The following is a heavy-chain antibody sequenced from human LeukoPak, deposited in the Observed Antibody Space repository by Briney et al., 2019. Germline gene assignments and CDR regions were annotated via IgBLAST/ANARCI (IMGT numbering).Heavy chain of an antibody. CDR3: ARDNSVEDTAWWFDP. J-gene: IGHJ5*02. CDR1: GYTITTYG. CDR2: INPSGGST. D-gene: IGHD4-23*01. Sequence: ASVKVSCKASGYTITTYGITWVRQAPGQGLEWMGIINPSGGSTSYAQKFQGRVTMTRDMSTSTDYMELSSLRSEDTAVYYCARDNSVEDTAWWFDPWGQGTLVTVSS. V-gene: IGHV1-46*01.